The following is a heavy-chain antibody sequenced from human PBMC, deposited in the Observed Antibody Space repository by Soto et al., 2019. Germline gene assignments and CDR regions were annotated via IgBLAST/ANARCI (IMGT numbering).Heavy chain of an antibody. CDR2: INHSGST. Sequence: QVQLQQWGAGLLKPSETLSLTCAVYGGSFSDYYWSWIRQPPGKGLEWIGEINHSGSTIYNPSLISRVTMSVDTSKSQFSLNLTSVTAADTAVYYCARGGCSGGSCYRPFFSDWGQGTLVTVSS. V-gene: IGHV4-34*02. CDR3: ARGGCSGGSCYRPFFSD. J-gene: IGHJ4*02. D-gene: IGHD2-15*01. CDR1: GGSFSDYY.